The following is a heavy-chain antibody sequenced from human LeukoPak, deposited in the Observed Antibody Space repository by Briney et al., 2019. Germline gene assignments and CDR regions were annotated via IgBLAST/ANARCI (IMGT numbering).Heavy chain of an antibody. J-gene: IGHJ4*02. D-gene: IGHD1-14*01. CDR1: GFTFSSYE. V-gene: IGHV3-21*06. Sequence: GGSLRLSCAASGFTFSSYEMNSVRQAPGKGLEWVASIGPTGSDRYHADSIKGRFTISRDNANNYLYLQMNSLRAEDTAVYYCATETNGRHYDYWGQGTLLTVSS. CDR3: ATETNGRHYDY. CDR2: IGPTGSDR.